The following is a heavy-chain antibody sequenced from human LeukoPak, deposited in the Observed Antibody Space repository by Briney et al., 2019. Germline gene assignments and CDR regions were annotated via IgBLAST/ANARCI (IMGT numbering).Heavy chain of an antibody. CDR3: ARAYIGGYDAFDI. CDR2: IYSGGST. V-gene: IGHV3-66*01. J-gene: IGHJ3*02. D-gene: IGHD6-19*01. CDR1: GFTVSSNY. Sequence: GGSLRLSCAASGFTVSSNYMSWVRQAPGKGLEWVSVIYSGGSTYYTDSVKGRFTISRDNSKNTLYLQMNSLRAEDTAVYYCARAYIGGYDAFDIWGQGTMVTVSS.